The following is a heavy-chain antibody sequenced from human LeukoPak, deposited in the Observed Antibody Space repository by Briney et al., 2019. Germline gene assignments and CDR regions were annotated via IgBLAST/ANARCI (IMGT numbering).Heavy chain of an antibody. CDR2: INSDGSST. D-gene: IGHD3-22*01. Sequence: GGSLRLSCAASGFNFRNNWMHWARQAPGKGLVWVSRINSDGSSTMYADSVKGRFTISRDNAKNSLYLQMNSLRAEDTAVYYCARDKEYYYDSSGWGYFDYWGQGTLVTVSS. J-gene: IGHJ4*02. CDR3: ARDKEYYYDSSGWGYFDY. V-gene: IGHV3-74*03. CDR1: GFNFRNNW.